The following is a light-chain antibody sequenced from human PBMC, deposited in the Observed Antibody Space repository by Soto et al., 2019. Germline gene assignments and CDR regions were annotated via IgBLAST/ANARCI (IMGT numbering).Light chain of an antibody. Sequence: QSALTQPASVSGSPGQSITISWTGTNSDVGGYNYVSWYQQHPGKAPKLMIYEVSDRPSGVSNRFSGSKSGNTASLTISGLQAEDEADYYCSSYTSSSTLVFGGGTKLTVL. V-gene: IGLV2-14*01. J-gene: IGLJ2*01. CDR1: NSDVGGYNY. CDR3: SSYTSSSTLV. CDR2: EVS.